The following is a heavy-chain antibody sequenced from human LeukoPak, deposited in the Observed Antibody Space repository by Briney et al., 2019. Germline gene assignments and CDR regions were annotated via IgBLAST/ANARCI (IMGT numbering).Heavy chain of an antibody. CDR1: GFTFSSYA. D-gene: IGHD5-18*01. J-gene: IGHJ4*02. V-gene: IGHV4-34*01. CDR3: ARGPPALAY. CDR2: INHSGST. Sequence: GSLRLSCAASGFTFSSYAMSWVRQPPGKGLEWIGEINHSGSTNYNPSLKSRVTISVDTSKNQFSLKLSSVTAADTAVYYCARGPPALAYWGQGTLVTVSS.